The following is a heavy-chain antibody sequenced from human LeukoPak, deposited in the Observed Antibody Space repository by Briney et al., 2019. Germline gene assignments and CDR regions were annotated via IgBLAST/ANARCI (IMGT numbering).Heavy chain of an antibody. Sequence: SHTLSLTCVVTGASLSSSHWNWLRQIPGKGMEWIGCLSYTGKTDYNPSLTSRVTISLDTSKNQVSLKLRSVTAADTAVYYCSEGYFEPFDHWGRGTLVTVSS. CDR2: LSYTGKT. CDR1: GASLSSSH. D-gene: IGHD2/OR15-2a*01. V-gene: IGHV4-59*07. J-gene: IGHJ4*02. CDR3: SEGYFEPFDH.